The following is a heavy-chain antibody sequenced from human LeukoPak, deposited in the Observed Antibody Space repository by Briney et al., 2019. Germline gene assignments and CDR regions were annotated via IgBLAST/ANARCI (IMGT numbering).Heavy chain of an antibody. CDR3: AKRSGGPSPFDY. V-gene: IGHV3-64*04. CDR2: ISSNGGST. D-gene: IGHD3-3*01. Sequence: GGSLRLSCTASEFTYSNFAMHWVRQAPGGGLEYVSGISSNGGSTYYADSVKGRFTISRDNSKNTLYLQMNSLRAEDTAVYYCAKRSGGPSPFDYWGQGTLVTVSS. CDR1: EFTYSNFA. J-gene: IGHJ4*02.